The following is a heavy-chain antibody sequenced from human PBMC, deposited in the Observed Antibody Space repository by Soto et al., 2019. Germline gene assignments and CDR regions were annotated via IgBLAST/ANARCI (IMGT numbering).Heavy chain of an antibody. CDR1: GFTFSSYA. CDR3: AKDGGLSSSWYRGSRYYYYMDV. CDR2: ISGSGGST. D-gene: IGHD6-13*01. Sequence: EVQLLESGGGLVQPGGSLRLSCAASGFTFSSYAMSWVRQAPGTGLAWVSAISGSGGSTYYADSVKGRFTISRDNSKNTLYLQMNSLRAEDTAVYYCAKDGGLSSSWYRGSRYYYYMDVGGKGTTVTVSS. J-gene: IGHJ6*03. V-gene: IGHV3-23*01.